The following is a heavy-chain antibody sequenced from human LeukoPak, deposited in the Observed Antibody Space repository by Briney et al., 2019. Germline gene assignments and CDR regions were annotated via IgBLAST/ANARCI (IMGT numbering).Heavy chain of an antibody. V-gene: IGHV4-30-4*01. D-gene: IGHD3-22*01. CDR3: ARERYYDSIIDY. CDR1: GGSISSGDYY. J-gene: IGHJ4*02. CDR2: IYYSGST. Sequence: SQTLSLTCTVSGGSISSGDYYWSWIRQPPGTGLEWIGYIYYSGSTYYNPSLKSRVTISVDTSKNQFSLKLSSVTAADTAVYYCARERYYDSIIDYWGQGTLVTVSS.